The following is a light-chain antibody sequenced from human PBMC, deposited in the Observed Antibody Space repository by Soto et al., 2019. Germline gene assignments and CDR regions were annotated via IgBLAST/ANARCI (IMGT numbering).Light chain of an antibody. J-gene: IGLJ7*01. V-gene: IGLV2-23*01. CDR2: EGS. CDR3: CSYAGSSTWV. Sequence: QSALTQPASVSGSPGQSITISCTGTSSDVGSYNLVSWYQQYPGKAPKFMIYEGSKRPSGVSNRFSGSKSGNTASLTISGLQAEDEADYYCCSYAGSSTWVFGGGTQLTVL. CDR1: SSDVGSYNL.